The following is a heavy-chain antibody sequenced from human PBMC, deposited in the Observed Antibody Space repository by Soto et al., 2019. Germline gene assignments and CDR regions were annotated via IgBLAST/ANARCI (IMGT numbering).Heavy chain of an antibody. J-gene: IGHJ4*02. CDR1: GVTFSSET. D-gene: IGHD3-10*01. V-gene: IGHV1-69*13. CDR2: IIPLFGTA. CDR3: ATELGENPASPFDA. Sequence: ASLKVSCKASGVTFSSETLGCVRQAPGQGLEWVGGIIPLFGTASYAQKFQGRVTITADESTSTVYMELSSLRSDDTAVYFCATELGENPASPFDAWGQGTLVTVSS.